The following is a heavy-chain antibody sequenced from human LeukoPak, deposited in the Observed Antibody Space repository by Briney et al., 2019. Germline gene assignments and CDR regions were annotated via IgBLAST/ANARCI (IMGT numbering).Heavy chain of an antibody. CDR2: IKHDGSEK. Sequence: GGSLRLSCAASGFTFSMYWMSWVRQAPGKGLEWVANIKHDGSEKYYVDSVKGRFTISRDNAKSSLYLQMNSLRAEDTAVYYCALSTGGVQYGMDVWGQGTTVTVSS. CDR3: ALSTGGVQYGMDV. D-gene: IGHD7-27*01. V-gene: IGHV3-7*02. J-gene: IGHJ6*02. CDR1: GFTFSMYW.